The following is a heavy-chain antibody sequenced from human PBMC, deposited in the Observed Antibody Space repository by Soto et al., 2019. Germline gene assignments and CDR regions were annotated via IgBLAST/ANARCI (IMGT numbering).Heavy chain of an antibody. J-gene: IGHJ5*02. CDR2: ISAYNGNT. V-gene: IGHV1-18*04. CDR1: GYTFTSYG. D-gene: IGHD2-15*01. CDR3: ENEQDPYNWFDP. Sequence: QVQLVQSGAEVKKPGASVKVSCKASGYTFTSYGISWVRQAPGQGLEWMGWISAYNGNTNYAQKLQGRVTMTTDTSTSTAYMELRNLTSDDTAVYYAENEQDPYNWFDPRGQGTLVTVSA.